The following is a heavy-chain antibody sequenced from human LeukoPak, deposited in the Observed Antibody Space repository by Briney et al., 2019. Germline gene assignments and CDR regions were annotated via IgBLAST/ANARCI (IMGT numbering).Heavy chain of an antibody. Sequence: GGSLRLSCAASGFTFDDYGMTWVRQAPGKGLEWVSGINWNGGSTGYADSVKGRFTISRDNAKNSLYLQMNSLRAEDTALYYCARLVVPAAHDAFDIWGQGTMVTVSA. CDR3: ARLVVPAAHDAFDI. D-gene: IGHD2-2*01. CDR2: INWNGGST. CDR1: GFTFDDYG. J-gene: IGHJ3*02. V-gene: IGHV3-20*04.